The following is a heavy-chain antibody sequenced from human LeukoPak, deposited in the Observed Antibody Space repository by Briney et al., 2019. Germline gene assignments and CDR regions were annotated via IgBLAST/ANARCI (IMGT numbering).Heavy chain of an antibody. CDR2: IIPIFGTA. Sequence: ASVKVSCKASGYTFTSYGISWVRQAPGQGLEWMGGIIPIFGTANYAQKFQGRVTITADESTSTAYMELSSLRSEDTAVYYCARRKYYYDSSERGIDYWGQGTLVTVSS. CDR1: GYTFTSYG. CDR3: ARRKYYYDSSERGIDY. V-gene: IGHV1-69*13. J-gene: IGHJ4*02. D-gene: IGHD3-22*01.